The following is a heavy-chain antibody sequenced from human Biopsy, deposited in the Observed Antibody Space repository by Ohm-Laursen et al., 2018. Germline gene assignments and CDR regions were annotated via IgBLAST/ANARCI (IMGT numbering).Heavy chain of an antibody. CDR2: IWFDETNK. J-gene: IGHJ4*02. Sequence: SLRLSCAASGFTFSNYGMHWVRQAPGKGLEWVAVIWFDETNKHYADSVKGRFTTSRDNSKNMLYLQMNTLRDADTAVYYCARDPRDTALGIFDYWGLGTLVTVSS. D-gene: IGHD5-18*01. V-gene: IGHV3-33*08. CDR3: ARDPRDTALGIFDY. CDR1: GFTFSNYG.